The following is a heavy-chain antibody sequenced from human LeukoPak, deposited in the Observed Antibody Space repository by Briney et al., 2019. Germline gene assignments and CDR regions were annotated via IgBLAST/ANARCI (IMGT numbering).Heavy chain of an antibody. Sequence: GGSLRLSCAASGFTFSTYSMNWVRQAPGKGLEWVSSISSNSRYRYYADSMRGRFTISRDNAKNSLYLQMNSLKPEDTAVYYCARVAEAAAFDSWGQGTLVTVSA. J-gene: IGHJ4*02. D-gene: IGHD6-13*01. CDR1: GFTFSTYS. CDR2: ISSNSRYR. V-gene: IGHV3-21*06. CDR3: ARVAEAAAFDS.